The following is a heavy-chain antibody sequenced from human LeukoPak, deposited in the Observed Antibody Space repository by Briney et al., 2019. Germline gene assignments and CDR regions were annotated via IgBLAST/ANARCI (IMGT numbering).Heavy chain of an antibody. D-gene: IGHD3-22*01. Sequence: PGGSLRLSCEVSGFTFNSYAMHWGRQAPGKGLEWVAVISFDGATKYYADSVKGRFTISRDNSKNTLYLQMNNLRAEDTAVYYCARDLGQYYDTSDNWFDPWGQGTLVTVSS. J-gene: IGHJ5*02. CDR2: ISFDGATK. V-gene: IGHV3-30*04. CDR1: GFTFNSYA. CDR3: ARDLGQYYDTSDNWFDP.